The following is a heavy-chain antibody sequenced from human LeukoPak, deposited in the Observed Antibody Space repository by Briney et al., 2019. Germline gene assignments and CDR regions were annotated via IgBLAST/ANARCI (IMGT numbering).Heavy chain of an antibody. CDR2: MNPNSGNT. CDR1: GYTFTSYD. J-gene: IGHJ3*02. D-gene: IGHD3-22*01. CDR3: AILSKIVNAFDI. V-gene: IGHV1-8*03. Sequence: ASVKVSCKASGYTFTSYDINWVRQATGQGLEWMGWMNPNSGNTGYAQKFQGRVTITRNTSISTAYMELSSLRSEDTAVYYCAILSKIVNAFDIWGQGTMVTVSS.